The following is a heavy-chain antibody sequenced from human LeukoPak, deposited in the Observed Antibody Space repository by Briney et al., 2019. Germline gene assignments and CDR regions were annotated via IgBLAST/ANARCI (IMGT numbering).Heavy chain of an antibody. CDR1: GFTFRSYW. CDR3: ARGPDKIGAAVPRNYYYYGMDV. Sequence: GGSLRLSCAASGFTFRSYWMSWVRQAPGKGLEWVANIKQDGSEKYYVDSVKGRFTISRDNAKNSLYLQMNSLRAEDTAVYYCARGPDKIGAAVPRNYYYYGMDVWGQGTTVTVSS. J-gene: IGHJ6*02. CDR2: IKQDGSEK. D-gene: IGHD6-13*01. V-gene: IGHV3-7*01.